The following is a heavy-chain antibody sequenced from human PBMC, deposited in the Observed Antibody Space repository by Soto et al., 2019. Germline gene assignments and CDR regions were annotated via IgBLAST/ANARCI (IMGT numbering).Heavy chain of an antibody. V-gene: IGHV4-59*12. CDR2: LYNTGST. J-gene: IGHJ4*02. CDR3: ARDSGLTYYYDSSGYPLDY. D-gene: IGHD3-22*01. Sequence: SETLSLTCTVSGASISRYYWSWIRQSPGKGLEWIGYLYNTGSTIYNPSLKSRVTISVDKSKNQFSLKLSSVTAADTAVYYCARDSGLTYYYDSSGYPLDYWGQGTLVTVS. CDR1: GASISRYY.